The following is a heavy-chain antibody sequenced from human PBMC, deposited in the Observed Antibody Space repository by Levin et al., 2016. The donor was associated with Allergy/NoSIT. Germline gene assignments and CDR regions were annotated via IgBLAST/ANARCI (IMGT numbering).Heavy chain of an antibody. V-gene: IGHV4-34*01. Sequence: WIRQPPGKGLEWIGEINHSGSTNYNPSLKSRVTISVDTSKNQFSLKLSSVTAADTAVYYCARGRYGRVYSSSDYWGQGTLVTVSS. CDR2: INHSGST. CDR3: ARGRYGRVYSSSDY. J-gene: IGHJ4*02. D-gene: IGHD6-13*01.